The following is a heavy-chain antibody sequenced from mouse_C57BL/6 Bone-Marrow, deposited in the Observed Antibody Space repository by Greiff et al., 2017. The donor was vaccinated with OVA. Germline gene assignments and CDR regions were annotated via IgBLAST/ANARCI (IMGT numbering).Heavy chain of an antibody. V-gene: IGHV3-6*01. Sequence: EVQLVESGPGLVKPSQSLSLTCSVTGYSITSGYYWNWIRQFPGNKLEWMGYISYDGSNNYNPSLKNRISITRDTSKNQFFLKLNSVTTEDTATYYCARLTGYWYFDVWGTGTTVTVSS. J-gene: IGHJ1*03. CDR3: ARLTGYWYFDV. CDR2: ISYDGSN. D-gene: IGHD4-1*01. CDR1: GYSITSGYY.